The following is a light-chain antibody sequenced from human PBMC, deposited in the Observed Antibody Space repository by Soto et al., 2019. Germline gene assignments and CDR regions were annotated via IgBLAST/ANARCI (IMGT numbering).Light chain of an antibody. V-gene: IGKV3-15*01. Sequence: EIVMTQSPATLSVSPGERATLSCRASQSVSSNLAWYQQKPGQTPKLLIYVASTRATGIPARFSGSGSGTEFNLAISSLLSEDFAVYYCQQYNVWPLTFGGGAKVEFK. J-gene: IGKJ4*01. CDR2: VAS. CDR3: QQYNVWPLT. CDR1: QSVSSN.